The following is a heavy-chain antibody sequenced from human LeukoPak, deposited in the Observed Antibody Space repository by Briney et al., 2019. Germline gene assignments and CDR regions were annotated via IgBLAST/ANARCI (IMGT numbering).Heavy chain of an antibody. CDR1: GFTFSSYG. CDR2: IWYDGSNK. CDR3: AREKYGDRNLVFDY. D-gene: IGHD4-17*01. V-gene: IGHV3-33*01. Sequence: GGSLRLSRAASGFTFSSYGMHWVRQAPGKGLEWVAVIWYDGSNKYYADSVKGRFTISRDNSKNTLYLQINSLRAEDTAVYYCAREKYGDRNLVFDYWGQGTLVTVSS. J-gene: IGHJ4*02.